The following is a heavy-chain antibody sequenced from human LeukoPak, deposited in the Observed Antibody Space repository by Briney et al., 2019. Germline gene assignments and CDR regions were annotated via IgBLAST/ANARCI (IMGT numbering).Heavy chain of an antibody. CDR1: GGSISSSSYY. Sequence: SETLSLACTVSGGSISSSSYYWGWIRQPPGKGLEWIGSIIYSGSTYYNPSLKSRVTISVDTSKNQFSLKLNSVTAADTAGYYSVSGNYYDFCSDHYLQHIDYCCQGTLVTVSS. J-gene: IGHJ4*01. D-gene: IGHD3-3*01. CDR2: IIYSGST. V-gene: IGHV4-39*07. CDR3: VSGNYYDFCSDHYLQHIDY.